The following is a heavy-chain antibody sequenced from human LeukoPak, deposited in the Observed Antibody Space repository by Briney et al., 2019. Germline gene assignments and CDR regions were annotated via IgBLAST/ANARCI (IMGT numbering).Heavy chain of an antibody. J-gene: IGHJ6*03. CDR2: ISAYNGNT. CDR1: GYIFTSYG. Sequence: ASVKVSCKASGYIFTSYGISWVRQAPGQGLEWMGWISAYNGNTNYAQKFQGRVTMTTDTSTSTAYMELRSLRSEDTAVYYCARRAEWELEAPVYRNYYYYMDVWGKGTTVTVSS. D-gene: IGHD1-26*01. CDR3: ARRAEWELEAPVYRNYYYYMDV. V-gene: IGHV1-18*01.